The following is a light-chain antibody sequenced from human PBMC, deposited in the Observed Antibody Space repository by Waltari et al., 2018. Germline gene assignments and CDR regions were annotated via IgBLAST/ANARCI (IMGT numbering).Light chain of an antibody. CDR2: DVS. V-gene: IGLV2-14*03. J-gene: IGLJ1*01. Sequence: QSALTQTASVSGSPGPSITISCTGTSSDVGGYNYFSWYQQHPGKAPKLMIYDVSNRPSGVSNRFSGSKSGNTASLTISGLQAEDEADYYCSSYTSSSTYVFGTGTKVTVL. CDR1: SSDVGGYNY. CDR3: SSYTSSSTYV.